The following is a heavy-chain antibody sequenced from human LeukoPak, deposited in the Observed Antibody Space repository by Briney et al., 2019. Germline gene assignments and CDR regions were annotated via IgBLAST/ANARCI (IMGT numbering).Heavy chain of an antibody. CDR1: GGSISSYY. D-gene: IGHD6-13*01. J-gene: IGHJ3*02. CDR2: IYYSGST. V-gene: IGHV4-59*08. Sequence: PSETLSLTCTVSGGSISSYYWSWIRQPPGKGLEWIGYIYYSGSTNYNPSLKSRVTISVDTSKNQFSLKLSSVTAADTAVYYCARHSRHSSSWYRDDAFDIWGQGTMVTVSS. CDR3: ARHSRHSSSWYRDDAFDI.